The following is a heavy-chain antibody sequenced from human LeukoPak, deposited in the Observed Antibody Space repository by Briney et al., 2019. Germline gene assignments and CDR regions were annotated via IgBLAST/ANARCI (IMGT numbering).Heavy chain of an antibody. CDR1: GFTFSSDW. Sequence: GGSRRLSRAASGFTFSSDWMHWVRQAPGKGLVWVSRINHNGNSIHYADSVKGRFTISRDNAKNTLHLQMNSLRAEDTAVYYCARVPGYSGYFYGMDIWGQGTTVTVSS. CDR3: ARVPGYSGYFYGMDI. V-gene: IGHV3-74*01. J-gene: IGHJ6*02. CDR2: INHNGNSI. D-gene: IGHD5-12*01.